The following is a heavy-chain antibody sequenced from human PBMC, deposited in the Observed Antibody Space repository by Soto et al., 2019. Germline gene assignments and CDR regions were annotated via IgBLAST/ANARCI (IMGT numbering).Heavy chain of an antibody. V-gene: IGHV3-23*01. Sequence: GSLRPPCSASGCTFSSNAMSWVRQAPGRGLEWVSGISGSGGVTYYADSVKGRFTISRDNPKNTVHLQLKSLRAEDTAIYYCAKGGYFYGIDVWGQGTKVTVYS. CDR2: ISGSGGVT. CDR3: AKGGYFYGIDV. J-gene: IGHJ6*02. CDR1: GCTFSSNA.